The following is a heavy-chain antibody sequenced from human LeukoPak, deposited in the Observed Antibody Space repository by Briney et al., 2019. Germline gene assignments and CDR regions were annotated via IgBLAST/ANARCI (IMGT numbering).Heavy chain of an antibody. CDR3: ARDHSGYCSSTSCRHNWFDP. CDR2: IYYSGST. CDR1: GGSTSSYY. D-gene: IGHD2-2*01. J-gene: IGHJ5*02. Sequence: SETLSLTCTVSGGSTSSYYWSWIRQPPGKGLEWIGYIYYSGSTNYNPSLKSRVTISVDTSKNQFSLKLSSVTAADTAVYYCARDHSGYCSSTSCRHNWFDPWGQGTLVTVSS. V-gene: IGHV4-59*01.